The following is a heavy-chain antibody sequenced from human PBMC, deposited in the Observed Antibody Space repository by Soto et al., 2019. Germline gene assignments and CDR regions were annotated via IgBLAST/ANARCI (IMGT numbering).Heavy chain of an antibody. V-gene: IGHV3-23*01. Sequence: EVQLLESGGGLVQPGGSLRLSCAASGFTFSSYAMSWVRQAPGKGLEWVSAISGSGGGTYYADSVKGRFTISRDNSKNTLYLRMNSLRAEDTAVYYCAKGVGFGEHYGMDVGGQGTTVTVSS. D-gene: IGHD3-10*01. CDR3: AKGVGFGEHYGMDV. CDR2: ISGSGGGT. CDR1: GFTFSSYA. J-gene: IGHJ6*02.